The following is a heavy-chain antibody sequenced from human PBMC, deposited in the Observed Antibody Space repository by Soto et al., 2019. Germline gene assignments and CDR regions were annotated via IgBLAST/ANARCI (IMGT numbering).Heavy chain of an antibody. CDR2: LHSGGDT. V-gene: IGHV3-53*04. J-gene: IGHJ6*02. Sequence: EVQLVESGGGLVQPGGSLRLSCAASGIPVSSNYMTWVRQAPGQGLEWVSVLHSGGDTYYANSVKGRFTISRHDSTNTLFLQMNSLTAEDTAVYYWARDGPYYYASRMDVWGQGTTVTVSS. D-gene: IGHD3-10*01. CDR3: ARDGPYYYASRMDV. CDR1: GIPVSSNY.